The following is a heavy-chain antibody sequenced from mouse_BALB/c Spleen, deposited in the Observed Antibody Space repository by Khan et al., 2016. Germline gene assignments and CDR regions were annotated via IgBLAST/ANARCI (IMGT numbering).Heavy chain of an antibody. CDR1: GYTFTSYW. D-gene: IGHD2-1*01. V-gene: IGHV1-87*01. J-gene: IGHJ3*01. CDR3: AREGYGNYFFAY. Sequence: QVQLKQSGAELARPGASVKLSCKASGYTFTSYWMQWVKQRPGQGLQWIGTIYPGDGDTRYTQKFKGKATLTADKSSRTAYMQLTSLASAGSAVYYRAREGYGNYFFAYRGQGTLVTISA. CDR2: IYPGDGDT.